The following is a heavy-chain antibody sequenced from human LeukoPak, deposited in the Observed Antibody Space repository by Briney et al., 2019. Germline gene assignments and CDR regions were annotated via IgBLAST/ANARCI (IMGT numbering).Heavy chain of an antibody. CDR2: IKQDGSEK. D-gene: IGHD1-14*01. V-gene: IGHV3-7*01. CDR3: ARRYFDY. CDR1: GFTFSNYW. J-gene: IGHJ4*02. Sequence: GSLRLSCAASGFTFSNYWMSWVRQAPGKGLEWVANIKQDGSEKYYVDSVKGRFTISRDNAKNSLYLQMNSLRAEDTAVYYCARRYFDYWGQGTLATVSS.